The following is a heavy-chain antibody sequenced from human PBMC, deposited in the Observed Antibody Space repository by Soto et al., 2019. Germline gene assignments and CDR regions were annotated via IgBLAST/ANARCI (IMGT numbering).Heavy chain of an antibody. CDR3: TRVGARYCSGTTCPIDY. D-gene: IGHD2-2*01. J-gene: IGHJ4*02. CDR2: MHYTGFS. V-gene: IGHV4-59*02. CDR1: GDSVTSHY. Sequence: SETLSLTCSFSGDSVTSHYLTWIRQSPEKGLEWIGYMHYTGFSHYNPSLKSRLTISVDRSKNQFTLNLSSVTAAGTAVYYCTRVGARYCSGTTCPIDYWGQGTLVTVSS.